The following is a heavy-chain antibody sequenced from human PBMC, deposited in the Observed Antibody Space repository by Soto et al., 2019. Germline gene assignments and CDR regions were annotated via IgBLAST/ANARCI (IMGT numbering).Heavy chain of an antibody. CDR2: IISIFGTA. J-gene: IGHJ5*02. V-gene: IGHV1-69*13. D-gene: IGHD3-10*01. CDR1: GGTFSSYA. Sequence: VKVSCKASGGTFSSYAISWVRQAPGQGLEWLGGIISIFGTANYAQKFQGRVTITADESTSTAYMELISLRSDDTAVYYCSRGLMYYYGSGSPQGAWFDPWGQGTLVTVSS. CDR3: SRGLMYYYGSGSPQGAWFDP.